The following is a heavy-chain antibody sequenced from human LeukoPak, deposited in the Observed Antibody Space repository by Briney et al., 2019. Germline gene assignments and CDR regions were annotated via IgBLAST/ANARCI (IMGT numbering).Heavy chain of an antibody. Sequence: PSETLSLTCTVSGGSISSSSYYWGWIRQPPGKGLEWIGSIYYSGSTYYNPSLKSRVTISVDTSKNQFSLKLSSVTAADTAVYYCARQADSYSGPTGVAFDYWGQGTLVTVSS. CDR3: ARQADSYSGPTGVAFDY. V-gene: IGHV4-39*01. CDR2: IYYSGST. D-gene: IGHD1-26*01. CDR1: GGSISSSSYY. J-gene: IGHJ4*02.